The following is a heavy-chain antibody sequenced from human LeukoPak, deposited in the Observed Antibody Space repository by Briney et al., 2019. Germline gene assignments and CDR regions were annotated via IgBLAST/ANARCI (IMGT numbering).Heavy chain of an antibody. CDR1: GFTFSGYA. Sequence: PGGSLRLSCAASGFTFSGYAMSWVRQAPGKGLEWVSGIRGSGGSTYYADSVKGRFTISRDNSKNTLHLQMNSLRAEDTAVYYCAKKGSSYYGSGSYRNWFDPWGQGTLVTVSS. CDR2: IRGSGGST. J-gene: IGHJ5*02. CDR3: AKKGSSYYGSGSYRNWFDP. V-gene: IGHV3-23*01. D-gene: IGHD3-10*01.